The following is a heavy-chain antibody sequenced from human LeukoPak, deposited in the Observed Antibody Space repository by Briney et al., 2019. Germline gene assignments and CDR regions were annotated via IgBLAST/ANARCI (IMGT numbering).Heavy chain of an antibody. V-gene: IGHV4-39*01. CDR2: IYYSGST. D-gene: IGHD2-15*01. CDR1: GGSISSSSYY. J-gene: IGHJ4*02. Sequence: PETLSLTCTVSGGSISSSSYYWGWIRQSPGKGLEWIGSIYYSGSTYYNPSLTSRVTMSVDTSKNQFSLRLNSVTAADTAFYYCARHSPVAATIFYFWGQGTLVTVSS. CDR3: ARHSPVAATIFYF.